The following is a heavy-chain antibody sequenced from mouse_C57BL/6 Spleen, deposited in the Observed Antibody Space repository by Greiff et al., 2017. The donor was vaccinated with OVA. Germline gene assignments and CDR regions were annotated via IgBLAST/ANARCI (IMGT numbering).Heavy chain of an antibody. Sequence: VQLKESGAELVRPGASVKLSCTASGFNIKDDYTHWVKQRPEQGLEWIGWIDPENGDTEYASKFQGKATITADTSSNTAYLQLSSLTSEDTAVYYCTTPEDSSGYWFAYWGQGTLVTVSA. J-gene: IGHJ3*01. V-gene: IGHV14-4*01. D-gene: IGHD3-2*02. CDR3: TTPEDSSGYWFAY. CDR1: GFNIKDDY. CDR2: IDPENGDT.